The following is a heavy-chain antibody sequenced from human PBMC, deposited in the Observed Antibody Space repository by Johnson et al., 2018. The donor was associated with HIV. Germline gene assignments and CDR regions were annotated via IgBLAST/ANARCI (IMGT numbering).Heavy chain of an antibody. J-gene: IGHJ3*02. CDR3: AKDTEGMTTVTTGIRIAFDI. D-gene: IGHD4-17*01. Sequence: VQLVESGGGLVQPGGSLRLSCAASGFTFSSYDMHWVRQATGKGLEWVSAIGTAGDTYYPGSVKGRFTISRENAKNSLYLQMNSLRAEDTALYYCAKDTEGMTTVTTGIRIAFDIWGQGTMVTVSS. CDR2: IGTAGDT. CDR1: GFTFSSYD. V-gene: IGHV3-13*01.